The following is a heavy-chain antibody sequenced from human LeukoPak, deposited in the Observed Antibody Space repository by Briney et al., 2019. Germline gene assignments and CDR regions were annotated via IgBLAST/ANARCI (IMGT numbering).Heavy chain of an antibody. CDR3: ARGGYSSSVLDY. D-gene: IGHD6-6*01. V-gene: IGHV1-69*13. CDR1: GYTFTSYD. CDR2: IIPIFGTA. Sequence: GASVKVSCKASGYTFTSYDINWVRQATGQGLEWMGGIIPIFGTANYAQKFQGRVTITADESTSTAYMELSSLRSEDTAVYYCARGGYSSSVLDYWGQGALVTVSS. J-gene: IGHJ4*02.